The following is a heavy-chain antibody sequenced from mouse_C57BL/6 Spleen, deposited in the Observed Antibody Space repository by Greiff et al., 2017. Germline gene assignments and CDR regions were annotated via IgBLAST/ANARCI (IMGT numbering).Heavy chain of an antibody. CDR2: ISSGSSTI. Sequence: DVHLVESGGGLVKPGGSLKLSCAASGFTFSDYGMHWVRQAPEKGLEWVAYISSGSSTIYYADTVKGRFTISRDNAKNTLFLQMTSLRSEDTAMYYCARRSYDYDFAYWGQGTLVTVSA. J-gene: IGHJ3*01. V-gene: IGHV5-17*01. CDR3: ARRSYDYDFAY. CDR1: GFTFSDYG. D-gene: IGHD2-4*01.